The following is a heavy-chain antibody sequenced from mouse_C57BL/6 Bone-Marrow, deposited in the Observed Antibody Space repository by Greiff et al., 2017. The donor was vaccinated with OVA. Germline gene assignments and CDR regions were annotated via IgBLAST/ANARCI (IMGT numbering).Heavy chain of an antibody. CDR1: GYTFTDYY. CDR3: ARYDYDLDAMDY. CDR2: INPYNGGT. Sequence: VQLQQSGPVLVKPGASVKMSYKASGYTFTDYYMNWVKQSHGKSLEWIGVINPYNGGTSYNQKFKGKATLTVDKSSSTAYMELNSLTSEDSAVYYCARYDYDLDAMDYWGQGTSVTVSS. J-gene: IGHJ4*01. V-gene: IGHV1-19*01. D-gene: IGHD2-4*01.